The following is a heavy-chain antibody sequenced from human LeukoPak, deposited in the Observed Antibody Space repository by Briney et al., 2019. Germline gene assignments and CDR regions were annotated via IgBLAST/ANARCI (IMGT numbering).Heavy chain of an antibody. CDR3: ARGVCSGGSCYSEWNY. CDR2: INHSGST. D-gene: IGHD2-15*01. V-gene: IGHV4-34*01. J-gene: IGHJ4*02. Sequence: TTSETLSLTCAVYGGSFSGYYWSWIRQPPGKGLEWIGEINHSGSTNYNPSLKSRVTISVDTPKNQFSLKLTSVTAADTAVYYCARGVCSGGSCYSEWNYWGQGTLVTVSS. CDR1: GGSFSGYY.